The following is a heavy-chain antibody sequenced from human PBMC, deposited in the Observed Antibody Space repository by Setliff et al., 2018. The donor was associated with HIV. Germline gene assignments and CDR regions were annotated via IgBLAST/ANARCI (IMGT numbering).Heavy chain of an antibody. CDR3: VRVAATLRWYFDV. CDR2: MYHSGST. J-gene: IGHJ2*01. Sequence: PSQTLSLTCIVSGFSISSGSYWGWIRQPPGKGLKWIASMYHSGSTFYTPSLRRRASISIDTSKNQFSLSLTSVTASDTAVYYCVRVAATLRWYFDVWGRGTPVTVSS. V-gene: IGHV4-38-2*02. CDR1: GFSISSGSY. D-gene: IGHD6-25*01.